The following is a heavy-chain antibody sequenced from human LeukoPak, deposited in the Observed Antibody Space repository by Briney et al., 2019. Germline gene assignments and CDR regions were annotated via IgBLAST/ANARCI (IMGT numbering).Heavy chain of an antibody. CDR2: ISGSGNNT. CDR1: GFTFSSYA. CDR3: AKRVRGVFYDTDV. V-gene: IGHV3-23*01. D-gene: IGHD3-10*01. Sequence: GGSLRLSCAASGFTFSSYAINWVRQAPGKGLEWVSGISGSGNNTYYADSVKGRFTISRDNSKNTLYLQMNSLRAEDTAVYYCAKRVRGVFYDTDVWGQGTTVTVSS. J-gene: IGHJ6*02.